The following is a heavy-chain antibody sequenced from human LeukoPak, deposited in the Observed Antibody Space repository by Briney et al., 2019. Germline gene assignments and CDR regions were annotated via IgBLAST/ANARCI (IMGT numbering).Heavy chain of an antibody. Sequence: PGGSLRLSCAASGFTFSSYAMHWVRQAPGKGLEWVTFIRYDGSNKYYADSVKGRFTISRDNSKNTVFLQMNSLRFEDTALYFCARRWDSSGPIDYWGQGTLVSVSS. J-gene: IGHJ4*01. CDR2: IRYDGSNK. CDR3: ARRWDSSGPIDY. D-gene: IGHD3-22*01. V-gene: IGHV3-30*02. CDR1: GFTFSSYA.